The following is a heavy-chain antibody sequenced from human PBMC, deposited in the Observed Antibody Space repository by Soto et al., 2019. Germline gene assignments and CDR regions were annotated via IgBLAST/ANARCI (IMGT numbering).Heavy chain of an antibody. D-gene: IGHD6-13*01. V-gene: IGHV3-33*01. CDR1: GFTFSNYG. CDR2: LWSDGSNE. J-gene: IGHJ4*02. CDR3: AVLHSSSTSYFDS. Sequence: AGGSLRLSCAASGFTFSNYGLHWVRQAPGKGLEWVALLWSDGSNEHYADSVTGRFTISRDNSKNTLYLQMNNLRVEDTAVYYCAVLHSSSTSYFDSWGQGTLVTVSS.